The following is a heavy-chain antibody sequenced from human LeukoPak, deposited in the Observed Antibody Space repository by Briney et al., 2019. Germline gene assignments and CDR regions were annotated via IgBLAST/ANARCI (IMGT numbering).Heavy chain of an antibody. V-gene: IGHV3-30*02. Sequence: PGGSLRLSCAASGFTFSSYWMHWVRQAPGKGLEWVAFIRYDGSNKYYADSVKGRFTISRDNSKNTLYLQMNSLRAEDTAVYYCAKVLLNYFDYWGQGTLVTVSS. CDR2: IRYDGSNK. J-gene: IGHJ4*02. CDR1: GFTFSSYW. CDR3: AKVLLNYFDY.